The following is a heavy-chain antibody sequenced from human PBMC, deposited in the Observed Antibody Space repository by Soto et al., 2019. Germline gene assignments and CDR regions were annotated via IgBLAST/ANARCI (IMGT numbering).Heavy chain of an antibody. V-gene: IGHV4-61*01. CDR2: IYYSGST. D-gene: IGHD2-15*01. CDR3: ARDASGGGSFFSYYYGMDD. J-gene: IGHJ6*02. CDR1: GGSVSSGSYY. Sequence: SETLSLTCTVSGGSVSSGSYYWSWIRQPPGKGLEWIGYIYYSGSTNYNPSLKSRVTISVDTSKNQFSLKLSSVTAADTAVYCCARDASGGGSFFSYYYGMDDWGQRTTVTVSS.